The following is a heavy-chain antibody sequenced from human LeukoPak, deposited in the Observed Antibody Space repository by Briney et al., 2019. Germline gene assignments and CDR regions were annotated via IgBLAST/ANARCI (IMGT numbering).Heavy chain of an antibody. CDR1: TYTFPNHR. CDR3: PRRAAREWPPLDY. J-gene: IGHJ4*02. CDR2: IWPGNSDT. D-gene: IGHD3-3*01. V-gene: IGHV5-51*01. Sequence: SPHTSCTGSTYTFPNHRIACARHMPRKHLPRIDLIWPGNSDTRSSPSFEGHPNISADKSTNTPYLQWPSLNSSDTGMYYCPRRAAREWPPLDYWGQGTLVTVSS.